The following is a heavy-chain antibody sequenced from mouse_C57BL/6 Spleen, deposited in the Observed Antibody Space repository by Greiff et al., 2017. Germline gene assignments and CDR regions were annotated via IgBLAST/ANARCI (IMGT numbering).Heavy chain of an antibody. CDR2: IYPRSGNN. CDR1: GYTFTSYG. Sequence: LQESGAELARPGASVKLSCTASGYTFTSYGISWVKQRTGQGLEWIGEIYPRSGNNYYNEKFKGKATLTADKSSSTTYMELRSLTSEDSAVYFCARGDYYSNPGAMDYWGQGTSVTVSS. CDR3: ARGDYYSNPGAMDY. J-gene: IGHJ4*01. D-gene: IGHD2-5*01. V-gene: IGHV1-81*01.